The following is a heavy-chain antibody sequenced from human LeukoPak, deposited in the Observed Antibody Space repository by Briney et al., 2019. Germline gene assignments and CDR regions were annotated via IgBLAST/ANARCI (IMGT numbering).Heavy chain of an antibody. J-gene: IGHJ4*02. CDR3: TRSDCSSGRCPGFDN. CDR2: TYYRSKWFI. Sequence: SQTLSLTCGISGDSVSSNSAAWNWIRQSPSRGLEWPGRTYYRSKWFINYAPSVKSRIIINPDTPKNQVSLQLNSVTPEDTAVYYCTRSDCSSGRCPGFDNWGQGTLVTVSS. CDR1: GDSVSSNSAA. V-gene: IGHV6-1*01. D-gene: IGHD6-19*01.